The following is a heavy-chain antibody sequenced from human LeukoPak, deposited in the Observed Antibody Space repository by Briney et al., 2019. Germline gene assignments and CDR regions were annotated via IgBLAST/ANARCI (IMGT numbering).Heavy chain of an antibody. Sequence: SETLPLTCTVSGGSLSSGSYYWSWIRRPAGKGLECIGRIYTSGSNNYNHSLKSRVTISVDTSKSQSSLKLSSVTAADTAVYYCAGQQLVFYYYYYMDVWGKGTTVTVSS. CDR2: IYTSGSN. V-gene: IGHV4-61*02. J-gene: IGHJ6*03. CDR3: AGQQLVFYYYYYMDV. D-gene: IGHD6-13*01. CDR1: GGSLSSGSYY.